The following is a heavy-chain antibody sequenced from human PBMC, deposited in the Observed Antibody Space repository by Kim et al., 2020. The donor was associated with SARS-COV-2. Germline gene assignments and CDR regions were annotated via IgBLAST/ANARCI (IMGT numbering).Heavy chain of an antibody. CDR2: GT. Sequence: GTSSSDSVKGRFIVSRDNAKNTLYLQMTRLRAEDTAIYYCTRDVDWVFYDYWGQGTLVTVSS. CDR3: TRDVDWVFYDY. J-gene: IGHJ4*02. D-gene: IGHD3-9*01. V-gene: IGHV3-74*01.